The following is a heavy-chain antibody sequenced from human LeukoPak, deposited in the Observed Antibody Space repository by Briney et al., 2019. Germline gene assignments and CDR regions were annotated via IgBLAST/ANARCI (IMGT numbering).Heavy chain of an antibody. CDR2: ISGSGGST. J-gene: IGHJ6*02. CDR1: GFTFSSYA. Sequence: PGGSLRLSCAASGFTFSSYAMSWVRQAPGKGLEWVSAISGSGGSTYYADSVKGRFTISRDNSKNTLYLQMNSLRAEDTAVYYCAKGHRSRRSITIFGVVINPMDVWGQGTTVTVSS. CDR3: AKGHRSRRSITIFGVVINPMDV. D-gene: IGHD3-3*01. V-gene: IGHV3-23*01.